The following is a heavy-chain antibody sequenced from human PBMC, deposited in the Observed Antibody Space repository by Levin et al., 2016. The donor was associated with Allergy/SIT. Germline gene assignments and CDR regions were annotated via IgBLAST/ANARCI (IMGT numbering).Heavy chain of an antibody. CDR3: AKVEGMTTVTTAYYYGMDV. CDR1: GFTFDDYA. J-gene: IGHJ6*02. Sequence: GESLKISCAASGFTFDDYAMHWVRQAPGKGLEWVSLISGDGGSTYYADSVKGRFTISRDNSKNSLYLQMNSLRTEDTALYYCAKVEGMTTVTTAYYYGMDVWGQGTTVTVSS. V-gene: IGHV3-43*02. CDR2: ISGDGGST. D-gene: IGHD4-17*01.